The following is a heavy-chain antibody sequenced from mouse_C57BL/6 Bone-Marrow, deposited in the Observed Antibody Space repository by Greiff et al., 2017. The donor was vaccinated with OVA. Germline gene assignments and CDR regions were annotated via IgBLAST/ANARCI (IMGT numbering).Heavy chain of an antibody. CDR3: ARSSITTVVGPFAY. CDR2: IYPRDGST. J-gene: IGHJ3*01. V-gene: IGHV1-85*01. D-gene: IGHD1-1*01. CDR1: GYTFTSYD. Sequence: VQLVESGPELVKPGASVKLSCKASGYTFTSYDINWVKQRPGQGLGWIGWIYPRDGSTKYNEKFKGKATLTVDTSSSTAYMELHSLTSEDSAVYFCARSSITTVVGPFAYWGQGTLVTVSA.